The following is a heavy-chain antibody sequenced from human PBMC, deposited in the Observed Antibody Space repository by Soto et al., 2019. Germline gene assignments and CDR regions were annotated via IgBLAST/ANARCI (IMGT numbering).Heavy chain of an antibody. D-gene: IGHD4-4*01. J-gene: IGHJ4*02. CDR2: IYYSGCT. CDR3: ARSGGLQHIDY. CDR1: GDSISSSSYY. Sequence: SETLSLTCTVSGDSISSSSYYWGWIRQPPGKGLEWIGSIYYSGCTYYNPSLKSRVTISVDTSKNQFSLKLSSVTAADTAVHYCARSGGLQHIDYWGQGTLVTVSS. V-gene: IGHV4-39*01.